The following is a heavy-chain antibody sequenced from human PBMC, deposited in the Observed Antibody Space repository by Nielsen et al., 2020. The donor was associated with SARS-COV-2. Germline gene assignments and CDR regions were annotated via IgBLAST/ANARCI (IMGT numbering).Heavy chain of an antibody. CDR2: IDSSGNT. Sequence: GESLKISCAASGFTFSSYDMHWVRQATGKGLEWVSSIDSSGNTYYADSVKGRFTISRDNAKNSLYLQMNSLRAEDTAVYYCARDSSEPVTPFAYWGQGTLVTVSS. D-gene: IGHD4-23*01. J-gene: IGHJ4*02. V-gene: IGHV3-13*04. CDR1: GFTFSSYD. CDR3: ARDSSEPVTPFAY.